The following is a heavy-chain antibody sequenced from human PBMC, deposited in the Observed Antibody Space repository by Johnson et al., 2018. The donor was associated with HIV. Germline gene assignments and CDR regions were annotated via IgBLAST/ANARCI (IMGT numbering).Heavy chain of an antibody. CDR3: ASWSWGLRWSGFDI. J-gene: IGHJ3*02. CDR1: GFTFSDYY. Sequence: VQLVESGGGLVKPGGSPRLSCAASGFTFSDYYMSWIRQAPGKGLEWVSVIYSGGRTYYADSVKGRFTISRDNSKNTLYIQMNSLRAEDTAVYYCASWSWGLRWSGFDIWGQGTMVTVSS. D-gene: IGHD4-23*01. V-gene: IGHV3-66*01. CDR2: IYSGGRT.